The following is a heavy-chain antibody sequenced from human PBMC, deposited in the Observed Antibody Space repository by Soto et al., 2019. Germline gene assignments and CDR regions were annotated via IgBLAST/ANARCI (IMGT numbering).Heavy chain of an antibody. CDR2: IKQDGSEK. J-gene: IGHJ4*02. CDR1: GFTIGDYW. V-gene: IGHV3-7*01. CDR3: ARTIVVVVPDNFDH. D-gene: IGHD3-22*01. Sequence: GGSLRLSCAASGFTIGDYWMSWVRQAPGKGLEWVANIKQDGSEKYYVDSVKGRFTISRDSAKNSLYLQMNSLRGEDTAVYYCARTIVVVVPDNFDHWGQGTLVTVSS.